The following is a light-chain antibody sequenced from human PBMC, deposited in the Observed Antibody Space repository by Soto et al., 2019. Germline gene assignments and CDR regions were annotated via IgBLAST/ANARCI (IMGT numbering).Light chain of an antibody. J-gene: IGKJ5*01. CDR1: QSVTSSY. V-gene: IGKV3-20*01. CDR2: AAS. CDR3: QQSSSSPIT. Sequence: DIVVTQSPLSLPVTPGEPATLSCRASQSVTSSYLAWYQQKPGQAPRLLMYAASSRATGIPDRFSGSGSGTDFTLTISRLEAEDFAVYYCQQSSSSPITFGQGTRLEIK.